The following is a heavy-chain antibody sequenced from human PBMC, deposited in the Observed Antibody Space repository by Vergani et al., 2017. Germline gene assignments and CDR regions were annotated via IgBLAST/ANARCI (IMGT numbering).Heavy chain of an antibody. D-gene: IGHD1-26*01. CDR3: AREGSDSGSYHKEYFQH. CDR1: GFTVSSNY. J-gene: IGHJ1*01. CDR2: IYSGGST. Sequence: EVQLVESGGGLIQPGGSLRLSCAASGFTVSSNYMSWVRQAPGKGLEWVSVIYSGGSTYYADSVKGRFTISRDNSKNTLYLQMNSLRADDTAVYYCAREGSDSGSYHKEYFQHWGQGTLVTVSS. V-gene: IGHV3-53*01.